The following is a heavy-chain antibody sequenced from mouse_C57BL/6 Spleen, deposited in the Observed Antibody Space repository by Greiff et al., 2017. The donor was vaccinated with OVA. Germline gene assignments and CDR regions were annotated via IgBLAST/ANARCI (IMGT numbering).Heavy chain of an antibody. J-gene: IGHJ2*01. V-gene: IGHV1-82*01. CDR2: IYPGDGDT. CDR1: GYAFSSSW. CDR3: ARGGYDGGPYFDY. Sequence: QVQLKESGPELVKPGASVKISCKASGYAFSSSWMNWVKQRPGQGLEWIGRIYPGDGDTNYNGKFKGKATLTADKSSSTAYMQLSSLTSEDSAVYFCARGGYDGGPYFDYWGQGTTLTVSS. D-gene: IGHD2-2*01.